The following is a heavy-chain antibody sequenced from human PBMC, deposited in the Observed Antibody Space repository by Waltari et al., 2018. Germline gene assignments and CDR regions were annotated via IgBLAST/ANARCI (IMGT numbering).Heavy chain of an antibody. CDR3: GRIAFGDEGGYFQY. V-gene: IGHV4-39*01. Sequence: QLQLQESGRGLVQPSATLSLTCPVSGGSLSTNYNWGWLRQPPGKGLEWMGNLQYRGSTFYNPSLESRVTISLDTWKNQFSLRLSSVGAADTAVYFCGRIAFGDEGGYFQYWGQGTLVTVSS. J-gene: IGHJ1*01. CDR1: GGSLSTNYN. CDR2: LQYRGST. D-gene: IGHD4-17*01.